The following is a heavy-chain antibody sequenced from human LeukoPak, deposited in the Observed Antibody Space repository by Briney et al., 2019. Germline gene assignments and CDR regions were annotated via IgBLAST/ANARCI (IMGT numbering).Heavy chain of an antibody. V-gene: IGHV1-2*02. CDR3: ARDRPLHYYDSSGYYYAY. CDR2: INPNSGGT. Sequence: GASVKVSCKASGYTFTGYYMHWVRQAPGQGLEWMGWINPNSGGTNYAQKFQGRVTMTRDTSISTAYMELSRLRSDDTAVYYCARDRPLHYYDSSGYYYAYWGQGTLVTVSS. D-gene: IGHD3-22*01. J-gene: IGHJ4*02. CDR1: GYTFTGYY.